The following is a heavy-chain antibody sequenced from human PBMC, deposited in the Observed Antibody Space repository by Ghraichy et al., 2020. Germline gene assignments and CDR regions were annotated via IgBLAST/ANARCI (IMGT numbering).Heavy chain of an antibody. D-gene: IGHD5-24*01. CDR2: IYTSGST. CDR3: ARDLIPEARDQVRRWPPYWYFDL. Sequence: SETLSLTCTVSGGSISSYYWSWIRQPAGKGLEWIGRIYTSGSTNYNPSLKSRVTMSVDTSKNQFSLKLSSVTAADTAVYYCARDLIPEARDQVRRWPPYWYFDLWGRGTLVTVSS. CDR1: GGSISSYY. V-gene: IGHV4-4*07. J-gene: IGHJ2*01.